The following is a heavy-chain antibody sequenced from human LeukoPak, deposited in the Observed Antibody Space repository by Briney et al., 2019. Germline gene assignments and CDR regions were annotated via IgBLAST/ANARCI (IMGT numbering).Heavy chain of an antibody. V-gene: IGHV5-51*01. D-gene: IGHD3-22*01. CDR3: ARAYDSSGYYFYY. Sequence: GESLKISCKGSGYRFTSYWIGWVRQMPGKGLEWMEIIYPGDSDNRYSPSFQGQVTISADKSISAAYLQWSSLKASDTAMYYCARAYDSSGYYFYYWGQGTLVTVSS. J-gene: IGHJ4*02. CDR1: GYRFTSYW. CDR2: IYPGDSDN.